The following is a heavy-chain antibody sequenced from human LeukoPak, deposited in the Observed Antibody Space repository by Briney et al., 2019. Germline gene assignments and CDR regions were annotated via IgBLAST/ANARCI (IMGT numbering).Heavy chain of an antibody. V-gene: IGHV3-33*01. Sequence: GGSLRLSCAASGFTFSSYGMHWVRQAPGKGLEWVAVMWYDGSNKYYADSVKGRFTISRDNSKNTLYLQMNSLRAEDTAVYYCATAPYYYGSGSYPYYYYGMDVWGQGTTVTVSS. CDR3: ATAPYYYGSGSYPYYYYGMDV. J-gene: IGHJ6*02. CDR2: MWYDGSNK. CDR1: GFTFSSYG. D-gene: IGHD3-10*01.